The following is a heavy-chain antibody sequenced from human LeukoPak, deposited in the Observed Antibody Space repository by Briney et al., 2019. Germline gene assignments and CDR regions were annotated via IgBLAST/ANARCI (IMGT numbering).Heavy chain of an antibody. V-gene: IGHV4-39*01. CDR2: SYFGGSI. CDR3: ARQKYDFWSGLFPSYFDS. Sequence: SETLSLTCTVSVGSINTVNYYWAWIRQSPGKGLEWIVSSYFGGSIYYNPSLESRVSISVDTSKNQFSLKLRSVTATDTALYYCARQKYDFWSGLFPSYFDSWGQGTWVTVSS. CDR1: VGSINTVNYY. J-gene: IGHJ4*02. D-gene: IGHD3/OR15-3a*01.